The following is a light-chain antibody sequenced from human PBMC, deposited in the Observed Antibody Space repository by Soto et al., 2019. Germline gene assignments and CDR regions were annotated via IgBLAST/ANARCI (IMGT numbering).Light chain of an antibody. CDR3: QQYGSSPRT. CDR1: ESVSSSY. Sequence: ERVLMQSPGTPLMYQGERATLSCRARESVSSSYFSWYQQKPRQGPRLFIYGASSRATGIPDRFSGSGSGTDFTLTITRLEPEDFGVYYCQQYGSSPRTLGQGTTVAIK. J-gene: IGKJ1*01. V-gene: IGKV3-20*01. CDR2: GAS.